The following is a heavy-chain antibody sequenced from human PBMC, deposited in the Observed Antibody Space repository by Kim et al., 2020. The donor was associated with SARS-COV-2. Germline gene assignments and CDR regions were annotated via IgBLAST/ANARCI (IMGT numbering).Heavy chain of an antibody. CDR3: ARRGYSSGWYLDY. D-gene: IGHD6-19*01. J-gene: IGHJ4*02. Sequence: AQKFQGRVTITADESTSTAYMELSSLRSEDTAVYYCARRGYSSGWYLDYWGQGTLVTVSS. V-gene: IGHV1-69*01.